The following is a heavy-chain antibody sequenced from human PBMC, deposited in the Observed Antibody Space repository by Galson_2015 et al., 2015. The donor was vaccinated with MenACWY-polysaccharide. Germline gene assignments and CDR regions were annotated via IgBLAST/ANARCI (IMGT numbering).Heavy chain of an antibody. CDR3: ARVRYSTGKYQFDY. CDR2: IGGIGSNT. D-gene: IGHD2-2*01. Sequence: SDRVSCVHSVFSLRNYALLWVRQAPRKEREGVDTIGGIGSNTQYADSVKGRYTNTRDNSKNALSLQMNSLSAEDTAVYYRARVRYSTGKYQFDYWGQGTLVAVSS. J-gene: IGHJ4*02. CDR1: VFSLRNYA. V-gene: IGHV3-23*01.